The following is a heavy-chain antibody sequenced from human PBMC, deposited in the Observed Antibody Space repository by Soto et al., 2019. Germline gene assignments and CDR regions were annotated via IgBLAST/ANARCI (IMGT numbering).Heavy chain of an antibody. CDR1: DGSMNSDSSY. Sequence: QLQLQESGPGLLKTSEILSLTCRVSDGSMNSDSSYWGWIRQPPGKGLEWIGVINHSGSTYHNLSLKGRVTMSVDASRNQFSLKLTSMTAADTAVYYCARLGGYVSVGYYYLWDSWGQGTLVTLYS. CDR2: INHSGST. CDR3: ARLGGYVSVGYYYLWDS. D-gene: IGHD3-22*01. J-gene: IGHJ4*02. V-gene: IGHV4-39*01.